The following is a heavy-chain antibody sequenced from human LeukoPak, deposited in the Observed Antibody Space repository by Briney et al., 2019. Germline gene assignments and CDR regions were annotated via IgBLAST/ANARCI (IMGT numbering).Heavy chain of an antibody. CDR2: IYYSGST. V-gene: IGHV4-59*01. Sequence: SSETLSLTCTVSGGSISSYYWSWIRQPPGKGLEWIGYIYYSGSTNYNPSLKSRVTISVDTSKNQFSLKLSSVTAADTAVYYCARGGGGRDGYNYPLGFDYWGQGTLVTVSS. D-gene: IGHD5-24*01. J-gene: IGHJ4*02. CDR1: GGSISSYY. CDR3: ARGGGGRDGYNYPLGFDY.